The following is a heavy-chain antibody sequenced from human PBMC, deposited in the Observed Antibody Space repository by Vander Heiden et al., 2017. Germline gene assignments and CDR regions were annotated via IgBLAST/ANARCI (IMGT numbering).Heavy chain of an antibody. V-gene: IGHV3-9*01. CDR3: AKSPQRLGATPFDY. J-gene: IGHJ4*02. D-gene: IGHD3-22*01. CDR1: GFTFDDYA. Sequence: EVQLVESGGGLVQPGRSLRLSCAASGFTFDDYAMHWVRQAPGKGLEWVSGISWNSGSIGYADAVKGRFTISRDNAKNSLYLQMTSLRAHHKALYYCAKSPQRLGATPFDYWGQGNPVTLCS. CDR2: ISWNSGSI.